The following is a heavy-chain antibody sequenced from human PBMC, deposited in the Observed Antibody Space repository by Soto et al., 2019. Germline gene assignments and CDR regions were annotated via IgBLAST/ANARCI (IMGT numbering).Heavy chain of an antibody. Sequence: PSETLSLTCTVSGGSISSYYWSWIRQPPGKGLEWIGYIYYSGSTNYNPSLKSRVTISVDTSKNQFSLKLSSVTAADTAVYYCARLFMVRVVIAYYYYHVEVCCKRTPVTVPS. J-gene: IGHJ6*03. CDR1: GGSISSYY. D-gene: IGHD3-10*01. CDR2: IYYSGST. V-gene: IGHV4-59*08. CDR3: ARLFMVRVVIAYYYYHVEV.